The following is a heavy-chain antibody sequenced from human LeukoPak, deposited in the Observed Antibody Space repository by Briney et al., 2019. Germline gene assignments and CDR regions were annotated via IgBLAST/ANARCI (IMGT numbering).Heavy chain of an antibody. CDR2: IIPILGIA. J-gene: IGHJ3*02. CDR3: ARKIYAFDI. CDR1: GGTFSSYT. Sequence: SAKVSCKASGGTFSSYTISWVRQAPGQGLEWMGRIIPILGIANYAQKFQGRVTMTRDTSTSTVYMELSSLRSEDTAVYYCARKIYAFDIWGKGTMVTVSS. D-gene: IGHD3-3*01. V-gene: IGHV1-69*02.